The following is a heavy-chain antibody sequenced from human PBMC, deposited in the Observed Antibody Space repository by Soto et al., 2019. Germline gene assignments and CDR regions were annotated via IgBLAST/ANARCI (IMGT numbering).Heavy chain of an antibody. J-gene: IGHJ4*02. D-gene: IGHD5-12*01. Sequence: TLSLTCTVSGASISSGDYFWSWIRQSPGKGLQWIGYIYDGGSSYYNPSLKRRVTMSVDTSKNQFSLKLSSVTAADTAVYYCAREKGYISGPKNFDYWGQGTLVTVSS. CDR2: IYDGGSS. V-gene: IGHV4-30-4*01. CDR3: AREKGYISGPKNFDY. CDR1: GASISSGDYF.